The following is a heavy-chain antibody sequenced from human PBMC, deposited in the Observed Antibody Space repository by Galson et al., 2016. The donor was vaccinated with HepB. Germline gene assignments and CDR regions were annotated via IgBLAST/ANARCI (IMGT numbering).Heavy chain of an antibody. V-gene: IGHV4-59*12. CDR2: IYYSGRT. CDR1: GASISGYY. J-gene: IGHJ6*02. CDR3: ARDAPRKVMDV. D-gene: IGHD1-14*01. Sequence: LSLTCTVSGASISGYYLSWIRQPPGKGLEWIGYIYYSGRTNYNPSLKSRVTISVDTSKNQFFLKLSSVTVADTAVYYCARDAPRKVMDVWGQGTTVIVSS.